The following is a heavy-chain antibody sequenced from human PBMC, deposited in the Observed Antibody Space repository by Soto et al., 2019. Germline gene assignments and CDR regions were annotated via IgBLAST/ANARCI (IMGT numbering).Heavy chain of an antibody. J-gene: IGHJ4*02. CDR2: INPRGGHT. Sequence: QVQLMQSGAEVKKPGASVKVACKASGNTFTNYYIHWVRQAPRQGLEWMGTINPRGGHTTYAQKFLGRVTMTTDTSTSTLYMELTSLRSEDTAVYYCARGGHAVVVTAAFDYWGQGTLVTVSS. V-gene: IGHV1-46*01. CDR3: ARGGHAVVVTAAFDY. D-gene: IGHD2-21*02. CDR1: GNTFTNYY.